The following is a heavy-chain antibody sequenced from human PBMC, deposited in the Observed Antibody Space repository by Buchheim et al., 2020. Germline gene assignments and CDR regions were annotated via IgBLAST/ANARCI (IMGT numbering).Heavy chain of an antibody. J-gene: IGHJ4*02. CDR2: ISYDGSNK. Sequence: QVQLVESGGGVVQPGRSLRLSCAASGFTFSSYAMHWVRQAPGKGLEWVAVISYDGSNKYYADSVKGRFTISRDNSKNTLYLQMNSLRAEDTAVYYCARAARPIYYFDYWGQGTL. CDR1: GFTFSSYA. V-gene: IGHV3-30-3*01. D-gene: IGHD6-6*01. CDR3: ARAARPIYYFDY.